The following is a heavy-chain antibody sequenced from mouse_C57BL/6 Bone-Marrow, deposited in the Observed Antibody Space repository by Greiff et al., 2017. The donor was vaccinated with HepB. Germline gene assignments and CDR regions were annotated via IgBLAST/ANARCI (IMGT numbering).Heavy chain of an antibody. D-gene: IGHD1-1*01. J-gene: IGHJ1*03. Sequence: QVQLKESGAELVKPGASVKLSCKASGYTFTEYTIHWVKQRSGQGLEWIGWFYPGSGSIKYNEKFKDKATLTADKSSSTVYMELSRLTSEDSAVYFCARHEGLPSEYYGSRGWYFDVWGTGTTVTVSS. V-gene: IGHV1-62-2*01. CDR2: FYPGSGSI. CDR3: ARHEGLPSEYYGSRGWYFDV. CDR1: GYTFTEYT.